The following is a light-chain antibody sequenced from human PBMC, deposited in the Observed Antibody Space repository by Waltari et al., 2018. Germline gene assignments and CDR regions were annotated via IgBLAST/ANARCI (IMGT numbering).Light chain of an antibody. V-gene: IGKV4-1*01. J-gene: IGKJ4*01. CDR3: QQRKNWPPLT. Sequence: DIVMTQSPDSLAVSLGERATINCKSSQSVLYSSNNKNYLAWYQQKPGQAPRLLIYDTSNRATGPPARFSGSGSGTDFTLTISSLEPEDFAVYYCQQRKNWPPLTFGGGTKVEIK. CDR2: DTS. CDR1: QSVLYSSNNKNY.